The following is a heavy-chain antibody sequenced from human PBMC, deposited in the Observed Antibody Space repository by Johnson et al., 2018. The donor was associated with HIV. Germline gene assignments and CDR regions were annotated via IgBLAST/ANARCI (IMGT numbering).Heavy chain of an antibody. CDR3: AGTTLDITMIVVVPDALDI. CDR1: GFTFSSYD. CDR2: IGTAGDT. J-gene: IGHJ3*02. D-gene: IGHD3-22*01. V-gene: IGHV3-13*01. Sequence: VQPGGSLRLSCAASGFTFSSYDMHWVRQATGKGLEWVSAIGTAGDTYYPGSVKGRFTISRENAKNSLYLQMNSLRAEDTAVYYCAGTTLDITMIVVVPDALDIWGQGTMVTVSS.